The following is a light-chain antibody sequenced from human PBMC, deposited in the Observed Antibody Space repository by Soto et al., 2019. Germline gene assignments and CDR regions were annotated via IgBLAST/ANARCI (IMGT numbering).Light chain of an antibody. Sequence: DIGMTQSPLSLPVTPGEPASISCRSNQSLVHSDGIAYFSWFQQRPGRSPRRLIYKVSNRDSGVPARFSGSGSGTDFARKISRVEAEYVEVYSCMKGKPWPITFGQGTRPESK. J-gene: IGKJ5*01. CDR1: QSLVHSDGIAY. CDR2: KVS. V-gene: IGKV2-30*02. CDR3: MKGKPWPIT.